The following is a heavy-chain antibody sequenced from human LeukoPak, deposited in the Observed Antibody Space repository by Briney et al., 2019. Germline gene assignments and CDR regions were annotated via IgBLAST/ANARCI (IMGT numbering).Heavy chain of an antibody. D-gene: IGHD3-9*01. Sequence: SETLSLTCAVYGGSFSGYYWSWIRQPPGKGLEWIGYIYYSGSTNYNPSLKSRVTISVDTSKNQFSLKLSSVTAADTAVYYCARNVLRYFDWFDPWGQGTLVTVSS. CDR3: ARNVLRYFDWFDP. V-gene: IGHV4-59*01. CDR2: IYYSGST. CDR1: GGSFSGYY. J-gene: IGHJ5*02.